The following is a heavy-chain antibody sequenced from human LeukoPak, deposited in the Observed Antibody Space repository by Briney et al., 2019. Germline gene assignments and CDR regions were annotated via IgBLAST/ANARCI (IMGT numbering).Heavy chain of an antibody. Sequence: GGSLRLSCAASGFTFSSYSMNWVRQAPGKGLEWVSYISSSSSTIYYADSVEGRFTISRDNAKNSLYLQMNSLRAEDTAVYYCARDLSHMYYYDSSGYIDYWGQGTLVTISS. CDR3: ARDLSHMYYYDSSGYIDY. J-gene: IGHJ4*02. D-gene: IGHD3-22*01. V-gene: IGHV3-48*01. CDR2: ISSSSSTI. CDR1: GFTFSSYS.